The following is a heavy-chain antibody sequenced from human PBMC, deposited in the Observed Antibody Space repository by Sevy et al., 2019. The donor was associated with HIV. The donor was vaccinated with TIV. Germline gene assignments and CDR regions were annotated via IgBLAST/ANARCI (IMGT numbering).Heavy chain of an antibody. CDR1: EFTFSSHA. Sequence: GGSRRLSCAASEFTFSSHAVSWVRQAPGKGLEWVSAISGNGENTHYADSVRGRFTISRDNFKNTLYLHMSTLRAEDTALYYCARDGRGNRAFDIWGQGTMVTVSS. CDR2: ISGNGENT. D-gene: IGHD1-26*01. J-gene: IGHJ3*02. CDR3: ARDGRGNRAFDI. V-gene: IGHV3-23*01.